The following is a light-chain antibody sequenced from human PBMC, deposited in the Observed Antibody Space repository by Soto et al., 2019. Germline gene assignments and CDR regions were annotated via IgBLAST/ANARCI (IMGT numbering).Light chain of an antibody. CDR1: SSNIGSHT. J-gene: IGLJ2*01. V-gene: IGLV1-44*01. CDR3: AAWDDSLNGVV. Sequence: QAVVTQPPSASGTPGQTIAISCSGGSSNIGSHTVNWYQQLPGTAPRLLIYSNTQRPSGVPDRFSGSKSGTSASLAISGLQSEYEGDYYCAAWDDSLNGVVFGGGTKLT. CDR2: SNT.